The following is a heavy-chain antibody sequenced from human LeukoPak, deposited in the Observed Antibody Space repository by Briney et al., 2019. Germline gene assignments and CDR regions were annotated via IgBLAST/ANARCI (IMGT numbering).Heavy chain of an antibody. CDR1: GYSISSGYY. J-gene: IGHJ4*02. Sequence: SETLSLTCTVSGYSISSGYYWGWIRQPPGKGLEWIGSIYHSGSTYYNPSLKSRVTISVDTSKNQFSLKLSSVTAADTAVYYCARHVEMATIRGSDYFDYWGQGTLVTVSS. CDR3: ARHVEMATIRGSDYFDY. CDR2: IYHSGST. V-gene: IGHV4-38-2*02. D-gene: IGHD5-24*01.